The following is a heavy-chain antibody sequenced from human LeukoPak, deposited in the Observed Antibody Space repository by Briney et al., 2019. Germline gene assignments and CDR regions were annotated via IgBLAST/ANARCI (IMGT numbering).Heavy chain of an antibody. Sequence: PSGTLSLTCTVSGGSISSYYWSWIRQPPGKGLEWIGYIYYSGSTNYNPSLKSRVTISVDTSKNQFSLKLSSVTAADTAVYYCARHSGGHYDSSGYYDYWGQGTLVTVSS. D-gene: IGHD3-22*01. CDR2: IYYSGST. J-gene: IGHJ4*02. CDR1: GGSISSYY. V-gene: IGHV4-59*08. CDR3: ARHSGGHYDSSGYYDY.